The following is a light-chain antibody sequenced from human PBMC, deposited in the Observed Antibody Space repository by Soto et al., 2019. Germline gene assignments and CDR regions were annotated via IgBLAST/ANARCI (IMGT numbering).Light chain of an antibody. CDR3: SSYTTSNTRQIV. V-gene: IGLV2-14*03. CDR2: DVS. Sequence: QSVLTQPASVSWAPGQSITISCTGTSSEVGGYNYVSWYQHHPGKAPKIMIFDVSNRPSGVSNRFSGSKSGNTASLTISGLQPEDEADYYCSSYTTSNTRQIVFGTGTKVTVL. CDR1: SSEVGGYNY. J-gene: IGLJ1*01.